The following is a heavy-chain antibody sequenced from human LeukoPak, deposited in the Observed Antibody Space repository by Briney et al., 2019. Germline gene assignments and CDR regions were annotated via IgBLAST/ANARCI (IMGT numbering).Heavy chain of an antibody. J-gene: IGHJ4*02. CDR3: ASTSGYCSGGNCYSAFDY. V-gene: IGHV4-59*01. Sequence: SETLSLTCTVSGGSISSYYWSWIRQPPGKGLEWIGYIYYSGSTSFNPSLKSRVTISVDTSNNQFSLKLSSVTAADTAVYYCASTSGYCSGGNCYSAFDYWGQGTLVTVSS. CDR2: IYYSGST. CDR1: GGSISSYY. D-gene: IGHD2-15*01.